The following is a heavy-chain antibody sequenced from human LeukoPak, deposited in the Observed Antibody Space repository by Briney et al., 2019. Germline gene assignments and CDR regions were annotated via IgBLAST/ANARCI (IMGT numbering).Heavy chain of an antibody. D-gene: IGHD5-12*01. J-gene: IGHJ6*03. V-gene: IGHV4-4*02. Sequence: SETLSLTCTVSGGSVSSRNWWNWVRQPPGKGLEWIGEIYHSGSTNYNPSLKTRVTISLDKSKNQFSLNLDSVTAADTAVYYCARGVATITPFYYYYYMDVWGKGTTVTVSS. CDR2: IYHSGST. CDR1: GGSVSSRNW. CDR3: ARGVATITPFYYYYYMDV.